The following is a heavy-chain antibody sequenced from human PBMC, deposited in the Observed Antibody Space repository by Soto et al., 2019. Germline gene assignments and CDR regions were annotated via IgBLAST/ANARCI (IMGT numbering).Heavy chain of an antibody. CDR1: GFTFNDYW. D-gene: IGHD1-20*01. J-gene: IGHJ6*02. Sequence: EVQLVESGGGLVQPGGSLRLSCVASGFTFNDYWMHWVRQAPGKGLVWVSRLNSDGISGYYGDSMKGRFTISRDNAKNTLYLQINSLRDEDTAVYYCARGLKYKYGMDVWGQGTTVTVSS. CDR2: LNSDGISG. V-gene: IGHV3-74*01. CDR3: ARGLKYKYGMDV.